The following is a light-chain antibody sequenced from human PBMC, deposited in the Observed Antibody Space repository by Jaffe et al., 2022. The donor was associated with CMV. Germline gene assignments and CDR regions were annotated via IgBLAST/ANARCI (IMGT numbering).Light chain of an antibody. J-gene: IGLJ3*02. CDR1: NSNIGSNF. V-gene: IGLV1-44*01. Sequence: QSVLTQPPSASGTPGQRVTISCSGRNSNIGSNFVAWYRQLPGTAPKLLIFNTNLRPSGVPDRFSGSKSGTSASLAISGLQSDDEAEYYCAAWDDSLSGWVFGGGTRLTVL. CDR2: NTN. CDR3: AAWDDSLSGWV.